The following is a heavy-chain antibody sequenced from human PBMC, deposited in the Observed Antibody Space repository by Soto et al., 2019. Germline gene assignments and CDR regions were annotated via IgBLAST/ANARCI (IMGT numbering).Heavy chain of an antibody. D-gene: IGHD2-8*02. Sequence: QITLKESGPTLLEPTQTLTLTCSFSWFSLTTSGVGVGWLRQAPGKALECLGIIYWDNDRRYNPSLKSRLSITKDTSKNQVVLTMTYMEPVDTAIYFCAHRVNYNSYWDVGWFDPWGQGTLVTVS. V-gene: IGHV2-5*02. CDR3: AHRVNYNSYWDVGWFDP. CDR1: WFSLTTSGVG. J-gene: IGHJ5*02. CDR2: IYWDNDR.